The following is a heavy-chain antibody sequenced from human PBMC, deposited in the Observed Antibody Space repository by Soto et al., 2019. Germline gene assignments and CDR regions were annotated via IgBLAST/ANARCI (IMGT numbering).Heavy chain of an antibody. V-gene: IGHV3-9*01. CDR2: ISGNSGSI. CDR3: AKAGIASAGTWYFDL. J-gene: IGHJ2*01. Sequence: EVQLVESGGGLVQPGRSLRLSCAASGFTYVDDAMHWVRQAPGKGLEWVSGISGNSGSIGYADSVKGRFTIYRDNAKNSLYLQMNSLRAEDTALYYCAKAGIASAGTWYFDLWCRGTLVTVSS. CDR1: GFTYVDDA. D-gene: IGHD6-13*01.